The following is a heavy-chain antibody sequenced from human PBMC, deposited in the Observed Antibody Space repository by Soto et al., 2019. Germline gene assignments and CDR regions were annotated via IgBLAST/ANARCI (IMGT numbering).Heavy chain of an antibody. Sequence: ASVKVSCKASGYTFTSYGITWVRQAPGQGLEWMGWISAHNGNTNYAQKLQGRVTMTTDTSTSTAYMELRSLRSDDTAVYYCARDGRWIDQYDSSGYYDYWGQGTLVTV. V-gene: IGHV1-18*04. D-gene: IGHD3-22*01. J-gene: IGHJ4*02. CDR3: ARDGRWIDQYDSSGYYDY. CDR2: ISAHNGNT. CDR1: GYTFTSYG.